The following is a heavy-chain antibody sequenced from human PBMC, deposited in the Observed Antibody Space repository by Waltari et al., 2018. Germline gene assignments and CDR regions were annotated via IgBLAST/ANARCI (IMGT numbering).Heavy chain of an antibody. CDR3: ARGEYSSSSVAGFDP. V-gene: IGHV4-34*01. J-gene: IGHJ5*02. D-gene: IGHD6-6*01. CDR1: GGSFSGYY. Sequence: QVQLQQWDAGLLKPSETLSLTCAVYGGSFSGYYWSWIRQPPGKGLEWIGEINHSGSTNYNPSLKSRVTISVDTSKNQFSLKLSSVTAADTAVYYCARGEYSSSSVAGFDPWGQGTLVTVSS. CDR2: INHSGST.